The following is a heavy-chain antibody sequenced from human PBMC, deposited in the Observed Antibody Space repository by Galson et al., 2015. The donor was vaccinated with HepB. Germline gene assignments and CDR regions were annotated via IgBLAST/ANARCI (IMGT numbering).Heavy chain of an antibody. Sequence: SLRLSCAASGFTFSSYGMHWVRQAPGKGLEWVAVIWYDGSNKYYADSVKGRFTISRDNSKNTLYLQMNSLRAEDTAVYYCARDRLGEQWLPYYYYGMDVWGQGTTVTVSS. CDR3: ARDRLGEQWLPYYYYGMDV. J-gene: IGHJ6*02. CDR1: GFTFSSYG. D-gene: IGHD6-19*01. V-gene: IGHV3-33*08. CDR2: IWYDGSNK.